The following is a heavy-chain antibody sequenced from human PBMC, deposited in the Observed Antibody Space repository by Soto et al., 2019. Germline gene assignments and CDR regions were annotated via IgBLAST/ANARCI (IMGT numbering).Heavy chain of an antibody. CDR1: GGAIDYYD. CDR2: FSDRGST. D-gene: IGHD6-13*01. J-gene: IGHJ6*02. V-gene: IGHV4-59*01. Sequence: WETLSLTGSVSGGAIDYYDWTWIPQPPGKGLGWIGYFSDRGSTKYNPVVRSRVTISVQTSKNRFSLKLNSMTAADTAAYYCARDSTRWFPYYGIDVWGQGTKVTVSS. CDR3: ARDSTRWFPYYGIDV.